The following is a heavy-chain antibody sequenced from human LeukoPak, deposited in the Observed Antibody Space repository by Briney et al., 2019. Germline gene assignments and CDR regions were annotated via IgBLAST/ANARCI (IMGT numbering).Heavy chain of an antibody. CDR1: GFTFSTYS. V-gene: IGHV3-21*06. J-gene: IGHJ3*02. CDR2: IATRSDYI. Sequence: GGSLRLSCAASGFTFSTYSMNWVRQAPGKGLEWVPSIATRSDYIYYAGSLKGRFTISRDNAKNSLYLHMNSLRPDDTAVYYCARGRSITILRGVAISDGFDIWGQGTKVTAS. CDR3: ARGRSITILRGVAISDGFDI. D-gene: IGHD3-10*01.